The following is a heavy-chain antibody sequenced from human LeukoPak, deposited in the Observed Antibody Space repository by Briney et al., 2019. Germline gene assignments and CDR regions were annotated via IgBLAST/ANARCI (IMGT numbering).Heavy chain of an antibody. V-gene: IGHV3-48*03. CDR2: ISTSGSII. D-gene: IGHD6-13*01. CDR1: GFTFSDYE. Sequence: GGSLRLSCAASGFTFSDYEMNWVRQAPGKGLEWILHISTSGSIIHYADSVKGRFTISRDNVKNSLYLQMNSLRAEDTALYFCARDATTEPGTVYMDVWGKGTTVTISS. CDR3: ARDATTEPGTVYMDV. J-gene: IGHJ6*03.